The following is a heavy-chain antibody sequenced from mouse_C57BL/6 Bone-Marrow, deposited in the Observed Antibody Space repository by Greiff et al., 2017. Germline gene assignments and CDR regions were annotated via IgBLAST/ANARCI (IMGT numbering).Heavy chain of an antibody. D-gene: IGHD1-1*01. Sequence: VQLQQSGAELARPGASVKLSCKASGYTFTSYGISWVKQRTGQGLEWIGEIYPRSGNTYYNEKFKGKATLTADKSSSTAYMELRSLTSDDSAVYFCARWGGSYYFDYWGQGTTLTVSS. CDR2: IYPRSGNT. V-gene: IGHV1-81*01. CDR3: ARWGGSYYFDY. CDR1: GYTFTSYG. J-gene: IGHJ2*01.